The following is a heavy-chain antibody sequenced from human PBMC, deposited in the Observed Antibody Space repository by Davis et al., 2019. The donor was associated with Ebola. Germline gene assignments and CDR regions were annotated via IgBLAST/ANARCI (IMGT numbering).Heavy chain of an antibody. V-gene: IGHV4-59*08. Sequence: SETLSLTCTVSGVSIYSYYWSWVRQSPGKGLEWIGYVYFSGSATYSPSLENRATMSIDTSKNQFSLKLTSVIATDTAVYYCARRGVVGVTPIAFDIWGQGTRVTVSS. D-gene: IGHD1-26*01. CDR2: VYFSGSA. J-gene: IGHJ3*02. CDR3: ARRGVVGVTPIAFDI. CDR1: GVSIYSYY.